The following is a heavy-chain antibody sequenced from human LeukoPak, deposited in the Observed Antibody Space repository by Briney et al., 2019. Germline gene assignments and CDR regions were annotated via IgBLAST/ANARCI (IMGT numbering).Heavy chain of an antibody. V-gene: IGHV3-21*01. CDR1: GFTFSSYS. Sequence: GGSLRLSCAASGFTFSSYSMNWVRQAPGKGLEWDSSISSSSYIYYADSVKGRFTISRDNAKNSLYLQLNSLRAEDTAVYYCARDLKDRITGTTFDYWGQGTLVTVSS. CDR2: ISSSSYI. CDR3: ARDLKDRITGTTFDY. D-gene: IGHD1-7*01. J-gene: IGHJ4*02.